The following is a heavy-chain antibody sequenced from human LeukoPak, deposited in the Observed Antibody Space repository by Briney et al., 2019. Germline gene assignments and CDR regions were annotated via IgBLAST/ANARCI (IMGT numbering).Heavy chain of an antibody. CDR3: ARGVYGSGSSYYYYYMDV. CDR2: IYHSGST. J-gene: IGHJ6*03. Sequence: SETLSLTCTVSGGSISSGGYYWSWIRQPPGKGLEWIGYIYHSGSTYYNPSLKSRVTISVDRSKNQFSLKLSSVTAADTAVYYCARGVYGSGSSYYYYYMDVWGKGTTVTVSS. CDR1: GGSISSGGYY. V-gene: IGHV4-30-2*01. D-gene: IGHD3-10*01.